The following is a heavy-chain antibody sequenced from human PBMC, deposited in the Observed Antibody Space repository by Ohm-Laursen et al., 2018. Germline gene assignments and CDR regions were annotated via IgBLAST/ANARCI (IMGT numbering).Heavy chain of an antibody. V-gene: IGHV3-30*03. J-gene: IGHJ1*01. D-gene: IGHD2-2*03. CDR1: GFTFSSYG. CDR3: ARGGVGYCSSTSCYMAEYFQH. CDR2: ISYDGSNK. Sequence: SLRLSCAASGFTFSSYGMHWVRQAPGKGLEWVAVISYDGSNKYYADSVKGRFTISRDNSKNTLYLQMNSLRAEDTAVYYCARGGVGYCSSTSCYMAEYFQHWGQGTLVTVSS.